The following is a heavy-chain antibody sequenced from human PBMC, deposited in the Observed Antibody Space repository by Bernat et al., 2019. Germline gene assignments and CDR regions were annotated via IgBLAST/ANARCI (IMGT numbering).Heavy chain of an antibody. V-gene: IGHV1-8*01. CDR3: ARGPKNSGGWYLNY. CDR2: MNPNSGNT. Sequence: QVQLVQSGAEVKKPGASVKVSCKASGYTFPSYDINWVRQATGQGLEWMGWMNPNSGNTGYAQKFQGRVTMTRNTSMSTAYMELSSLRSEDTAVYYCARGPKNSGGWYLNYWGQGALVTVSS. D-gene: IGHD6-19*01. J-gene: IGHJ4*02. CDR1: GYTFPSYD.